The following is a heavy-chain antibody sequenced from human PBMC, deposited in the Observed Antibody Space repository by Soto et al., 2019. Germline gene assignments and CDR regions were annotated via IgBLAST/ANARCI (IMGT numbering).Heavy chain of an antibody. CDR2: IHAGNGNT. J-gene: IGHJ6*03. V-gene: IGHV1-3*01. D-gene: IGHD6-19*01. CDR1: GYTFANYA. CDR3: VRSPRSPRTYYHPMHV. Sequence: GASVKVSCKASGYTFANYAIHWVRQAPGQRLEGMGWIHAGNGNTIYSEKFQGRVTVARVTSANTAYMELSSLGSEDTTVYYCVRSPRSPRTYYHPMHV.